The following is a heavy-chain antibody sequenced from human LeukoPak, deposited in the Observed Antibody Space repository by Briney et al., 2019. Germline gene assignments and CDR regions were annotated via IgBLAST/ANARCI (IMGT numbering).Heavy chain of an antibody. D-gene: IGHD3-22*01. J-gene: IGHJ4*02. CDR2: IWYGGTND. V-gene: IGHV3-33*01. Sequence: PGRSLTLSCAASGFSSSSYGMHWVRQAPGKGLEWVAVIWYGGTNDYYADSVKGRFTISRDNSRNTLYLQMNSLRTEDTAVYSCARAAFDSIGYYLFDYWGQGTLVTVSS. CDR1: GFSSSSYG. CDR3: ARAAFDSIGYYLFDY.